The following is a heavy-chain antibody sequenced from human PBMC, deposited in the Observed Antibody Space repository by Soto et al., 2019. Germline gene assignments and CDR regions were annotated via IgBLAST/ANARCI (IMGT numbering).Heavy chain of an antibody. CDR3: AGRDGYPSWVFYSWDI. V-gene: IGHV5-10-1*01. D-gene: IGHD2-2*01. CDR1: GYSFTNYW. Sequence: GESLKISCKGSGYSFTNYWITWVRHMPGKGLEWMGRIDPRDSDTSYSPSFQGNVTISADKPIRTAYLQWSSLESSDTAMYYCAGRDGYPSWVFYSWDIWGQGTLVTVSS. CDR2: IDPRDSDT. J-gene: IGHJ4*03.